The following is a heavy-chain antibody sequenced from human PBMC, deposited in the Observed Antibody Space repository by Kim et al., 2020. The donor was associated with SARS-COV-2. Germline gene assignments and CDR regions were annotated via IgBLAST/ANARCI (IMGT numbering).Heavy chain of an antibody. CDR3: ARGRLESLLWFGQSPSLYFDY. J-gene: IGHJ4*02. CDR1: GFTFSDYY. Sequence: GGSLRLSCAASGFTFSDYYMSWIRQAPGKGLEWVSYISSSSSYTNYADSVKGRFTISRDNAKNSLYLQMNSLRAEDTAVYYCARGRLESLLWFGQSPSLYFDYWGQGTLVTVSS. CDR2: ISSSSSYT. D-gene: IGHD3-10*01. V-gene: IGHV3-11*06.